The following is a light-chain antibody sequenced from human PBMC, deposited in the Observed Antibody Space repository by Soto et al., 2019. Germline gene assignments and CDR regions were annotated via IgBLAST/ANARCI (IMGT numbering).Light chain of an antibody. J-gene: IGKJ2*01. CDR1: QSVLYSSNNKNY. V-gene: IGKV4-1*01. CDR3: QQYYSTPYT. CDR2: WAS. Sequence: DIVMTQSPDSLAVSLGERATINCKSSQSVLYSSNNKNYLAWYQQKPGQPPKLLIYWASTRESGVPAHFSGSGSGTDFTLTISSLQAEDVAVYYCQQYYSTPYTFGQGTKLEIK.